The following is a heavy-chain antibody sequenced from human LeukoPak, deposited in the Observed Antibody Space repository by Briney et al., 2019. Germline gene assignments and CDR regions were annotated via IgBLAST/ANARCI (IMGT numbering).Heavy chain of an antibody. CDR2: INPTGGST. V-gene: IGHV1-46*01. D-gene: IGHD1-26*01. CDR3: ARDNSVGDNAWWFDP. J-gene: IGHJ5*02. Sequence: GASVKVSCKASGGTFSSYSINWVRQVPGQGLEWMGLINPTGGSTGYAQKFQGRVTMTRDMSTSTDYMELSSLRSEDTAIYYCARDNSVGDNAWWFDPWGQGTLVTVSS. CDR1: GGTFSSYS.